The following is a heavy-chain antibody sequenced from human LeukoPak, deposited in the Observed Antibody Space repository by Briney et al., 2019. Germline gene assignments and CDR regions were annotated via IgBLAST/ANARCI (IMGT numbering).Heavy chain of an antibody. Sequence: PGGSLRLSCAASGFTFSNYWMGWVRQAPGKGLEWVANINQDGSEEYYVDSVKGRFTISRDNSKNSLYLHMNSLRAEDTAVYYCARDEKGGGQISYNWFDPWGQGTLVTVSS. D-gene: IGHD3-16*01. CDR2: INQDGSEE. CDR3: ARDEKGGGQISYNWFDP. V-gene: IGHV3-7*05. CDR1: GFTFSNYW. J-gene: IGHJ5*02.